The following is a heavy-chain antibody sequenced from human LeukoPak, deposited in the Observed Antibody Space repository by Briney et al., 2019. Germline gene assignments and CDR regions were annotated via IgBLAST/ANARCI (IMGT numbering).Heavy chain of an antibody. V-gene: IGHV3-23*01. D-gene: IGHD3-22*01. Sequence: GGSLRLSCAASGFTFSSYAMSWVRQAPGKGLEWVSAISGSGGSTYYTDSVKGRFTISRDNSKNTLYLQMNSLRAEDTAVYYCAKDLDYYDSSGYYWAGVYWGQGTLVTVSS. CDR2: ISGSGGST. J-gene: IGHJ4*02. CDR3: AKDLDYYDSSGYYWAGVY. CDR1: GFTFSSYA.